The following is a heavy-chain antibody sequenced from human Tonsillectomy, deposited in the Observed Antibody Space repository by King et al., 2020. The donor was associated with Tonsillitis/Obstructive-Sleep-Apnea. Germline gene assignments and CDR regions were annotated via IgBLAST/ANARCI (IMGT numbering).Heavy chain of an antibody. CDR3: AKPLGFCSGTNCYDGAFDI. Sequence: VQLVESGGGLVQPGGSLRLSCSASGFTFSSYARSWFRQAPGKVLEWVSAISGSGGSTNYADSVMGGFTNSRDNSTNTLYLKMNSLRAEDTAIFYCAKPLGFCSGTNCYDGAFDIWGQGTMVTVSS. J-gene: IGHJ3*02. D-gene: IGHD2-2*01. CDR1: GFTFSSYA. CDR2: ISGSGGST. V-gene: IGHV3-23*04.